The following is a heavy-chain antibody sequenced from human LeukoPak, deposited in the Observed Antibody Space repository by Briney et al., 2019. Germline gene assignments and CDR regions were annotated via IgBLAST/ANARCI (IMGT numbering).Heavy chain of an antibody. CDR1: GGSVSDNGFF. Sequence: SETLSLTCTVSGGSVSDNGFFWGWIRQPPGKGLEWIGSVSYTGSTHYDPSLKSRVTMSIDTSKNQFSLNLTPVTAADTAVYYCARRGTYWNALGSWGQGALVTVSS. J-gene: IGHJ4*02. CDR3: ARRGTYWNALGS. D-gene: IGHD1-1*01. V-gene: IGHV4-39*01. CDR2: VSYTGST.